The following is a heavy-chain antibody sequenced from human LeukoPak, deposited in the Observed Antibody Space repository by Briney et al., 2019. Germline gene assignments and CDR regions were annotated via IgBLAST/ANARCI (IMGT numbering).Heavy chain of an antibody. D-gene: IGHD3-16*01. CDR1: GFTFRSHA. CDR2: IYESGGTT. V-gene: IGHV3-23*01. J-gene: IGHJ6*02. Sequence: GGSLRLSCVGSGFTFRSHAMSWVRQAPEKGLEFVSGIYESGGTTYYADSVKGRFSISRDNSKNTLYLQIDSLRPEDTAMYYCARVRGGRSWYYYGMDVWGRGTTVTVSS. CDR3: ARVRGGRSWYYYGMDV.